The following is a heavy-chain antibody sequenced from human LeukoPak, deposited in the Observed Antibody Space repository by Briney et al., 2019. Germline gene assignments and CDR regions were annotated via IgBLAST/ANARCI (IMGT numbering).Heavy chain of an antibody. D-gene: IGHD6-19*01. J-gene: IGHJ6*02. CDR2: INPISGGT. Sequence: ASVKVSCKASGYTFTGYYMHWVRQAPGQGLEWMGWINPISGGTNYAQKFQGWVTMTRDTSISTAYMELSRLRSDDTAVYYCARDQGIAVAGTRDYYYGMDVWGQGTTVTVSS. CDR3: ARDQGIAVAGTRDYYYGMDV. V-gene: IGHV1-2*04. CDR1: GYTFTGYY.